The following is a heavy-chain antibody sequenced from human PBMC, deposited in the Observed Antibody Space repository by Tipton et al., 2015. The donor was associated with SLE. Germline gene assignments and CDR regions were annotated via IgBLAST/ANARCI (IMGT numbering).Heavy chain of an antibody. D-gene: IGHD2-2*01. CDR2: IYPGSGHT. Sequence: QLVQSGAEVKKPGASVKISCQASGYTFKKYFMHWVRQAPGQGLEWMGRIYPGSGHTTYAQRFQGRVTMTGDTSTSTAYMDLSSLRSEDTAVYYCARDSCGSRSCFDYWGQGTLVTVSS. V-gene: IGHV1-46*02. CDR3: ARDSCGSRSCFDY. J-gene: IGHJ4*01. CDR1: GYTFKKYF.